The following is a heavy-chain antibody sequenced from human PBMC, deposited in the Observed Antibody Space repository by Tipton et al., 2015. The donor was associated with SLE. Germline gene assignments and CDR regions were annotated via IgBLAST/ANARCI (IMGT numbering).Heavy chain of an antibody. J-gene: IGHJ2*01. CDR2: INHSGST. V-gene: IGHV4-34*01. D-gene: IGHD2-21*01. CDR3: ARAAYCGGDCYSWYFDL. CDR1: GGSFSGYY. Sequence: TLSLTCAVYGGSFSGYYWSWIRQPPGKGLEWIGEINHSGSTNYNPSLKSRVTISVDMSKNQFSLKLSSVTAADTAVYYCARAAYCGGDCYSWYFDLWGRGTLVTVSS.